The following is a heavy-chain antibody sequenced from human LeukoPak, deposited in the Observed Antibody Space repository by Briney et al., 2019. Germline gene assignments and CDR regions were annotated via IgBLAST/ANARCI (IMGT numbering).Heavy chain of an antibody. D-gene: IGHD3-3*01. V-gene: IGHV3-23*01. CDR2: ISGSGGTT. Sequence: GGSLRLSCAASGFTFSSYAMSWVRQAPGKGLEWVSDISGSGGTTYYTDSVKGRFTISRDNSKNSLFLQMNSLRTEDTAVYYCAKDYPWDDFRSPSPSRDVWGKGTTVTVSS. CDR3: AKDYPWDDFRSPSPSRDV. J-gene: IGHJ6*04. CDR1: GFTFSSYA.